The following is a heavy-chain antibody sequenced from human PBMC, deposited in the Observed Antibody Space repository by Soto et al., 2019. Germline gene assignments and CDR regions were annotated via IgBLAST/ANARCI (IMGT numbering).Heavy chain of an antibody. D-gene: IGHD1-20*01. J-gene: IGHJ4*02. Sequence: GGSLRLSCTASGFTFTNAWMSWVRQAPGKGLEWVGRIKSKTDGGTTDYAAPVKGRFTISRDDSKNTLYLQLNSLKTEDTAMYYCTAARQSGYNYLDYWGQGTLVTVSS. CDR2: IKSKTDGGTT. CDR1: GFTFTNAW. V-gene: IGHV3-15*01. CDR3: TAARQSGYNYLDY.